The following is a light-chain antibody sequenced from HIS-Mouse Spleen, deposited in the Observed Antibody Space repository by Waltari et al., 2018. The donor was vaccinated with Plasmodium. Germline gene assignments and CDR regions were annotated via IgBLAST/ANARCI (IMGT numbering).Light chain of an antibody. CDR1: SSDVGGSNY. V-gene: IGLV2-8*01. CDR2: EVS. CDR3: SSYAGSNNLV. J-gene: IGLJ2*01. Sequence: QSALTQPPSASGSPGQSVTISCTGTSSDVGGSNYVPWYQQHPGKAPKLMIYEVSKRPSGVPDRFSGSKSGNTASLTVSGLQAEDEADYYYSSYAGSNNLVFGGGTKLTVL.